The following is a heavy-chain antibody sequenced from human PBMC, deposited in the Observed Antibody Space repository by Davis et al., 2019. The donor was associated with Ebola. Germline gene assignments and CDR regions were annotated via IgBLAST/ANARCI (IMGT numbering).Heavy chain of an antibody. V-gene: IGHV1-69*13. CDR3: ARDVSTYYYGSGSPLYGMDV. CDR1: GGTFSSYA. D-gene: IGHD3-10*01. J-gene: IGHJ6*02. Sequence: AASVKVSCKASGGTFSSYAISWVRQAPGQGLEWMGGIIPIFGTANYAQKFQGRVTITADESTSTAYMELSSLRSEDTAVYYCARDVSTYYYGSGSPLYGMDVWGQGTTVTVSS. CDR2: IIPIFGTA.